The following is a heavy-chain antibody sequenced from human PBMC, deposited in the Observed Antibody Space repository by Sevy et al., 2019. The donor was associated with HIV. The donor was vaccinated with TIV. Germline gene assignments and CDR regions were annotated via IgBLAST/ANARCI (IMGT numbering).Heavy chain of an antibody. CDR1: RFTFRNYG. V-gene: IGHV3-33*01. Sequence: GGSLRLSSAASRFTFRNYGMRWVRQAPGKGLEWVALIWYDGSNKYYADSVKGRFTISRDNSKNTLYLQMNSLRADDTAVYYCARDGCSSTSCYYFDYWGQGTLVTVSS. D-gene: IGHD2-2*01. J-gene: IGHJ4*02. CDR2: IWYDGSNK. CDR3: ARDGCSSTSCYYFDY.